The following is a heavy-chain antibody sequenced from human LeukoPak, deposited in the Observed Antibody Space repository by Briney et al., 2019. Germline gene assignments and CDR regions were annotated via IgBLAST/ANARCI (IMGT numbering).Heavy chain of an antibody. CDR2: IYSGATT. D-gene: IGHD3-10*01. J-gene: IGHJ6*02. V-gene: IGHV3-66*01. CDR3: ARGGRTDSGSYPYGMDV. Sequence: GSLRLSCAASGFSVSRNYLSWVRQAPGKGLEWVSVIYSGATTDYAGSVKGRFTISTDSSKNTLYLQMNSLRDEDTSVYYCARGGRTDSGSYPYGMDVWGQGATVTVSS. CDR1: GFSVSRNY.